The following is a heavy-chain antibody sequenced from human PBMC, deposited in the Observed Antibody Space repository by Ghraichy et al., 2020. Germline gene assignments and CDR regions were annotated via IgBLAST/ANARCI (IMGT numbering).Heavy chain of an antibody. J-gene: IGHJ6*02. Sequence: SVKVSCKASGNIFSNYAFTWVRQAPGQGLEWMGGIIPKFGTINSAQRLQGRVTITADESTSTVYMELSSLRSEDTAVYYCAGEGSIFGAYYYSMNVWGQGTTVTVSS. CDR3: AGEGSIFGAYYYSMNV. CDR2: IIPKFGTI. V-gene: IGHV1-69*13. CDR1: GNIFSNYA. D-gene: IGHD3-3*02.